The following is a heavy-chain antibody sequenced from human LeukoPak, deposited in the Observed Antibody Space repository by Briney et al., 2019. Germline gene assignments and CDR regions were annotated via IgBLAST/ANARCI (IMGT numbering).Heavy chain of an antibody. CDR2: ISGSGDSI. J-gene: IGHJ4*02. Sequence: GGSLRLSCAASGFAFNTYAMSWVRQAPGKGLEWVSVISGSGDSIFYADSVKGRFTISRDNSKNTLYLQMNSLRAEDTAVYYCATLGVRTALVDYWGQGTLVTVSS. V-gene: IGHV3-23*01. CDR3: ATLGVRTALVDY. CDR1: GFAFNTYA. D-gene: IGHD5-18*01.